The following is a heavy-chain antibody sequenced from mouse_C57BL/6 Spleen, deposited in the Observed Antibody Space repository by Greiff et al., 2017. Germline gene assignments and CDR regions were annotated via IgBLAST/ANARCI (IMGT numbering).Heavy chain of an antibody. CDR1: GYTFPSYW. CDR3: ARELERGYFDY. V-gene: IGHV1-52*01. D-gene: IGHD4-1*01. J-gene: IGHJ2*01. CDR2: IDPSDSET. Sequence: VQLLQPVAELVRPGSSVKLSCKASGYTFPSYWTHWVKQRPIQGLEWIGNIDPSDSETHSNQKFKDKATLTVDKSSSTAYMQLSSLTSEDSAVYYCARELERGYFDYWGQGTTLTVSS.